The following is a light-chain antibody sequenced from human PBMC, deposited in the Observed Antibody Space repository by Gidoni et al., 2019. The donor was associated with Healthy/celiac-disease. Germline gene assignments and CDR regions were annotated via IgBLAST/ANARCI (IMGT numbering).Light chain of an antibody. CDR1: QSVSSN. V-gene: IGKV3-15*01. CDR3: QQYDTWPPGLYT. CDR2: GAT. Sequence: IVMTRSPATLSVSPGERATLSCRASQSVSSNLAWYQQKPGQSPRLLIYGATPRATGIPARFSGSGSGTEFTLTISSLQSEDFAVYYCQQYDTWPPGLYTFGQGTKLEIK. J-gene: IGKJ2*01.